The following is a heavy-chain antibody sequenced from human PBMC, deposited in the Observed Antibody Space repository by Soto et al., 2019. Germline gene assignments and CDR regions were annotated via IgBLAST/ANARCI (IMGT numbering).Heavy chain of an antibody. CDR1: GGTFSSYT. CDR2: IIPILGIA. CDR3: AGGYCSSTSCVGYYMDV. J-gene: IGHJ6*03. D-gene: IGHD2-2*01. Sequence: ASVKVSCKASGGTFSSYTISWVRQAPGQGLEWMGRIIPILGIANYAQKFQGRVTITADKSTSTAYMELSSLRSEDTAVYYCAGGYCSSTSCVGYYMDVWGKGTTVTVSS. V-gene: IGHV1-69*02.